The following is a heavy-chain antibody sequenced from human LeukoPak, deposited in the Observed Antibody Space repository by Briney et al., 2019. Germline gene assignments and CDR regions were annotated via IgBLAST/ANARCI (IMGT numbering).Heavy chain of an antibody. CDR1: GFTFSDYA. Sequence: GGSLRLSCVASGFTFSDYAISWVRQAPGKGLEWVSAISGRGGSTYYVDSVKGRFTISRDNSKNTLYLQMNSLRAEDTAVYYCAKDTSSSGSYFDYWGQGTLVTVSS. J-gene: IGHJ4*02. CDR2: ISGRGGST. D-gene: IGHD3-10*01. V-gene: IGHV3-23*01. CDR3: AKDTSSSGSYFDY.